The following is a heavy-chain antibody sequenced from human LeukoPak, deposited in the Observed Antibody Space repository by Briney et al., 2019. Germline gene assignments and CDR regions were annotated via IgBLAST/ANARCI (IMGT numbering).Heavy chain of an antibody. J-gene: IGHJ4*02. CDR1: GASISSGGYY. CDR2: IYYSRST. CDR3: ARDGYNSGYFDY. V-gene: IGHV4-30-4*01. D-gene: IGHD5-24*01. Sequence: PSQTLSLTCTVSGASISSGGYYWNWIRQPPGKGLEWIGYIYYSRSTSYSPSLKSRLTISVDTSKNQFSLKLSSVTAADTAVYYYARDGYNSGYFDYWGQGTLVTVSS.